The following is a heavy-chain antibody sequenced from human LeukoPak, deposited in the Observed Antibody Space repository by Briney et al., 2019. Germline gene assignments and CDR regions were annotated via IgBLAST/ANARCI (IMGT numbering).Heavy chain of an antibody. V-gene: IGHV3-48*01. J-gene: IGHJ4*02. CDR3: AAAKITMVRGAHY. CDR1: GFTFSSYG. CDR2: ISSSISTI. D-gene: IGHD3-10*01. Sequence: PGGSLRLSCAASGFTFSSYGMNWVRQAPGKGLEWVSYISSSISTIYYADSVKGRFTISRDNAKNSLYLQMNSLRAEDTAVYYCAAAKITMVRGAHYWGQGTLVTVSS.